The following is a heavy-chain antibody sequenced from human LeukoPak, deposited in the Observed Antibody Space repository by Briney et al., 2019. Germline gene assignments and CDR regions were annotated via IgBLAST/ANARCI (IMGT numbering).Heavy chain of an antibody. CDR3: ARGPYCSSTSCYDWFDP. CDR1: GGSITGYS. CDR2: IYYSGDT. V-gene: IGHV4-59*12. Sequence: SETLSLTCFVSGGSITGYSWSWIRQAPGKGLEWIGYIYYSGDTYYNPSLNSRLSMSVDTPKKQFSLKLESVTAADTAVYYCARGPYCSSTSCYDWFDPWGQGTLVTVSS. D-gene: IGHD2-2*01. J-gene: IGHJ5*02.